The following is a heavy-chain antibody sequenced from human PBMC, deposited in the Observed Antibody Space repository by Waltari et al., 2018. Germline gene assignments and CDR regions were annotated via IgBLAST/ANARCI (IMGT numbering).Heavy chain of an antibody. V-gene: IGHV4-39*02. J-gene: IGHJ3*01. CDR1: GGSITSNRHY. CDR3: ATYIGASIGTAAFDV. D-gene: IGHD5-12*01. Sequence: QLQLQESGPGLGKPSETLSLTCIVSGGSITSNRHYWAWIRQPPGQGLEWIGTMSYNVATYSSPSLKSRVTVSRDTSKNHLSLKLDSVTAADTAVYYCATYIGASIGTAAFDVWGQGTMVTVSS. CDR2: MSYNVAT.